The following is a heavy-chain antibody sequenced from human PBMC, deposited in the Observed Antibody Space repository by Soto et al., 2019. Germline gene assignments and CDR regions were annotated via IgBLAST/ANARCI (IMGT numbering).Heavy chain of an antibody. CDR1: GGTFSSYA. Sequence: SVKVSCKASGGTFSSYAISWVRQAPGQGLEWMGGIIPIFGTANYAQKFQGRVTITADESTSTAYMELSSLRSEDTAVYYCARPGIFYKRGKARKSPIDYWGRETLVPVP. CDR3: ARPGIFYKRGKARKSPIDY. CDR2: IIPIFGTA. D-gene: IGHD3-10*01. V-gene: IGHV1-69*13. J-gene: IGHJ4*02.